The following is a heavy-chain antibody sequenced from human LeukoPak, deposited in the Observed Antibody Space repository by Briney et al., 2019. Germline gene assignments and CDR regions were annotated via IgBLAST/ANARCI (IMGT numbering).Heavy chain of an antibody. V-gene: IGHV3-21*01. CDR1: GFTFSSYS. J-gene: IGHJ4*02. CDR2: ISSSSSYI. D-gene: IGHD6-6*01. CDR3: ARDCQLGVAFDY. Sequence: GGSLRLSCAASGFTFSSYSMNWVRQAPGKGLEWISSISSSSSYIYYADSVKGRFTISRDNAMNSLYLQMNSLRAEDTAVYYCARDCQLGVAFDYWGQGTLVTVSS.